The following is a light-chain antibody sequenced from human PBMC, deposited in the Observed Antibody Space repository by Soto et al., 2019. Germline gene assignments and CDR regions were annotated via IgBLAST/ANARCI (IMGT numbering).Light chain of an antibody. J-gene: IGKJ5*01. Sequence: EILMTQSPGTLSLSPGERATLSCRASERLSSVYLAWYQQRPGQPPRLLIYGASNRATGIPDRFSGSGSGTDFTLIINRLEPEDVAIYYCQQYGGSPRITFGQGTRLENK. CDR1: ERLSSVY. CDR2: GAS. V-gene: IGKV3-20*01. CDR3: QQYGGSPRIT.